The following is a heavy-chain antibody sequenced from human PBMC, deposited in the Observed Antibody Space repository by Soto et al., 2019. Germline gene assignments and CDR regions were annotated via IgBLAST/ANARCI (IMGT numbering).Heavy chain of an antibody. V-gene: IGHV1-2*02. CDR2: INPNSGGT. CDR1: GYTFTGYY. D-gene: IGHD6-13*01. J-gene: IGHJ6*02. CDR3: AREGAAAGKYGMDG. Sequence: ASVKVSCKASGYTFTGYYMHWVRQAPGQGLEWMGWINPNSGGTNYAQKFQGRVTMTRDTSISTAYMELSRLRSDDTAVYYCAREGAAAGKYGMDGWSQGTRVTVSS.